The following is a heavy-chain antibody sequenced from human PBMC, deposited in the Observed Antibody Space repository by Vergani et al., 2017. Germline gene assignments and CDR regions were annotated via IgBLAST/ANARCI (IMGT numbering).Heavy chain of an antibody. J-gene: IGHJ4*02. CDR1: GFTFSDHY. V-gene: IGHV3-72*01. CDR3: ARGALLD. D-gene: IGHD2/OR15-2a*01. Sequence: EVQLVESGGGLVQPGGSLRLSCAASGFTFSDHYMDCVRQAPGKGLEWVGRTRNKANSYTTEYAASVKGRFTISRDDSKNSLYLQMNSLKTEDTAVYYCARGALLDWGQGTLVTVSS. CDR2: TRNKANSYTT.